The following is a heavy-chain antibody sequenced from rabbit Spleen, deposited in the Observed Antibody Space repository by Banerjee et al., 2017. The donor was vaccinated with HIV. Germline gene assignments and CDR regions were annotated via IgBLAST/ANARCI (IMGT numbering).Heavy chain of an antibody. D-gene: IGHD2-1*01. J-gene: IGHJ4*01. CDR2: IYTGSGKT. V-gene: IGHV1S40*01. CDR3: ARGSAAMTMVITGFYFNL. CDR1: GFSFIAGYY. Sequence: QSLEESGGDLVKPGASLTLTCTASGFSFIAGYYMCWVRQAPGKGLEWIGCIYTGSGKTYYAGWAKGRFTISKASSTTVTLQMTSLTAADTATYFCARGSAAMTMVITGFYFNLWGPGTLVTVS.